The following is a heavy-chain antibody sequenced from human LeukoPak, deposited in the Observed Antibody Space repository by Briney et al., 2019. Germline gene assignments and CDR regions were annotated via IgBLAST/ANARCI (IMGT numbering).Heavy chain of an antibody. J-gene: IGHJ4*02. CDR1: GYTFTTYW. Sequence: RRGESLKISCKGSGYTFTTYWIAWVRQMPGKGLEWMGMIYPGDSDTRYSPSFQGQVTIPADKSINTAYLRWTSLKASDTAMYYCARLLEGVAGTRGYWGQGTLVTVSS. CDR3: ARLLEGVAGTRGY. V-gene: IGHV5-51*01. CDR2: IYPGDSDT. D-gene: IGHD6-19*01.